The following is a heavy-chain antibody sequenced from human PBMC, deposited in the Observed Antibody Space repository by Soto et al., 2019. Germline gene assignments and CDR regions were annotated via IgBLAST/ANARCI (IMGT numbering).Heavy chain of an antibody. V-gene: IGHV3-30-3*01. D-gene: IGHD6-6*01. CDR1: GFTFSSYA. J-gene: IGHJ4*02. CDR2: ISYDGSNK. Sequence: QVQLVESGGGVVQPGRSLRLSCAASGFTFSSYAMHWVRQAPGKGLEWVAVISYDGSNKYYADSVKGRFTISRDNSKNTLYLQMNSLRAEDTAVYYCARDIEYSSSRPDYWGQGTLVTVSS. CDR3: ARDIEYSSSRPDY.